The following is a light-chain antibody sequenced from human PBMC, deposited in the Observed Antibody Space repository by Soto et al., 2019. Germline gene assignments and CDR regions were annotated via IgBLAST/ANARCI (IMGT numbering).Light chain of an antibody. J-gene: IGLJ2*01. CDR3: QSFDRSLSVV. V-gene: IGLV1-40*01. Sequence: QSVLTQPPSVSGAPGQRVTISCTGSSSNIGAGYDVHWYQQLPRTAPKLLIYGNSNRPSGVPDRFSGSKSGTSASLAITGLQAEDEADYYCQSFDRSLSVVFGGGTQLTVL. CDR2: GNS. CDR1: SSNIGAGYD.